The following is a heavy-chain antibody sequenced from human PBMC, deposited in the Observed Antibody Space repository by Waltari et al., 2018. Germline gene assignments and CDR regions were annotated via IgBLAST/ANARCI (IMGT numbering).Heavy chain of an antibody. CDR1: GFSLSNFG. V-gene: IGHV3-33*06. Sequence: QIPLVESGGGVVQPGMSLRLSCAASGFSLSNFGMHWVRQAPGKGLEWVALIWFDGSKTYYADSVRGRFTISRDDSKNTLYLDINTLRVDDTAIYYCAKDAFGNTYLDHWGQGTLVTVSS. CDR2: IWFDGSKT. CDR3: AKDAFGNTYLDH. J-gene: IGHJ5*02. D-gene: IGHD3-10*01.